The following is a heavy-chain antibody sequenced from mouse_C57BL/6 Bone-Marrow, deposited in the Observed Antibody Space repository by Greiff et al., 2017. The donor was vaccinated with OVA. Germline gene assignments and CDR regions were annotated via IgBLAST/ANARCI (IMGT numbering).Heavy chain of an antibody. CDR2: IDPANGST. D-gene: IGHD2-13*01. Sequence: EVQLQQSVAELVRPGASVKLSCKASGFNIKNSYMHWVKQRPEQGLEWIGRIDPANGSTKYAPKFQGKATITVDTSSNTAYLQLSSLTSEDTAIYYCARYGDYPYYFDYWGQGTTLTVSS. CDR3: ARYGDYPYYFDY. J-gene: IGHJ2*01. CDR1: GFNIKNSY. V-gene: IGHV14-3*01.